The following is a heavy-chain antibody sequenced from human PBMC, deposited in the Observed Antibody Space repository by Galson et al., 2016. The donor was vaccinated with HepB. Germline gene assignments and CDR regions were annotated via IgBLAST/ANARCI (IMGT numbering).Heavy chain of an antibody. J-gene: IGHJ4*02. CDR2: ICGRFGDM. V-gene: IGHV3-23*01. Sequence: SLRLSCAASGFTFDKYGMTWFRQAPGKGLEWVSTICGRFGDMDYADFVKGRFTITRDDSMNTLYLHMNSLRVEDTAIYYCAIDPSQWHDLLFGNWAQGTLVTVSA. CDR1: GFTFDKYG. CDR3: AIDPSQWHDLLFGN. D-gene: IGHD6-19*01.